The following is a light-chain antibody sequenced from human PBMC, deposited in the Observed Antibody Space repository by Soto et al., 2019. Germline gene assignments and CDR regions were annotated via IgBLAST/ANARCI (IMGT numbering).Light chain of an antibody. Sequence: QSVLTQPPSVSGAPGQRVTISCTGSNSNIGAGFAVHWYQQLPGTAPKLLIHGNNNRPSGVPDRFSGSKSDTSASLAITGLQADDEADYYCHSYDSGLNCYVFGTGTKLTVL. CDR2: GNN. J-gene: IGLJ1*01. V-gene: IGLV1-40*01. CDR3: HSYDSGLNCYV. CDR1: NSNIGAGFA.